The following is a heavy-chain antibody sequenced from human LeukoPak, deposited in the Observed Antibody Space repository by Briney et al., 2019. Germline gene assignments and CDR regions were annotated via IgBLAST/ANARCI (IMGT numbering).Heavy chain of an antibody. CDR2: IYYSGST. CDR3: ARGYKRGDGYPPRAFDI. J-gene: IGHJ3*02. Sequence: SETLSLTCTVSGGSISSGGYYWSWIRQPPGKGLEWIGYIYYSGSTNYNPSLKSRVTISVDTSKNQFSLKLSSVTAADTAVYYCARGYKRGDGYPPRAFDIWGQGTMVTVSS. V-gene: IGHV4-61*08. CDR1: GGSISSGGYY. D-gene: IGHD5-24*01.